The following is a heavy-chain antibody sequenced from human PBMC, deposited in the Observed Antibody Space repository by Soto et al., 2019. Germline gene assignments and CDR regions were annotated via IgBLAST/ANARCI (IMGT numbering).Heavy chain of an antibody. D-gene: IGHD6-6*01. CDR1: GFTFSHAL. Sequence: PGGSLRLSCAASGFTFSHALMSWVRQAPGKGLKWVARIKSQSDGGTTDYAAPVKGRFTISRDDSKNTLYLQMNSLNSEDTAMYYCTTDLGLLVIAASNFDSWGQGTLVTVSS. CDR3: TTDLGLLVIAASNFDS. J-gene: IGHJ4*02. CDR2: IKSQSDGGTT. V-gene: IGHV3-15*01.